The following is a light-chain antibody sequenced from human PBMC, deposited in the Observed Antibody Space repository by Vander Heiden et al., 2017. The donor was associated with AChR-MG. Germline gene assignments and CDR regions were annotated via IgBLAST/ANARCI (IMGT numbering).Light chain of an antibody. J-gene: IGLJ3*02. V-gene: IGLV7-43*01. CDR3: LLHHGDAQWV. CDR1: TGAVTSGDY. CDR2: SKS. Sequence: QTVVTQEPSLTVSPGGTITLTCASRTGAVTSGDYPNWFKQKPGQAPRALIYSKSNKHSWTPARFSGSLLGGKAALTLSGVQPEDEAEYYCLLHHGDAQWVFGGGTKLTVL.